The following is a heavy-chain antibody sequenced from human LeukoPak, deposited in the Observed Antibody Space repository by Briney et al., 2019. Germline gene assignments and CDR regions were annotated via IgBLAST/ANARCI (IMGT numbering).Heavy chain of an antibody. CDR3: ARANYDFWSGYYRHYYYYMDV. D-gene: IGHD3-3*01. J-gene: IGHJ6*03. CDR1: GGSFSGYY. CDR2: INHSGST. Sequence: SETLSLTCAVYGGSFSGYYWSWIRQPPGKGLEWIGEINHSGSTNYNPSLKSRVTISVDTSKNQFSLKLSSVTAADTAVYYCARANYDFWSGYYRHYYYYMDVWGKGTTVTVSS. V-gene: IGHV4-34*01.